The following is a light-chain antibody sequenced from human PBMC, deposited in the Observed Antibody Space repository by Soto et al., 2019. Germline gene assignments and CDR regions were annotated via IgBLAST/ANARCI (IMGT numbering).Light chain of an antibody. J-gene: IGKJ2*01. Sequence: EIVMTQSPATLSVSPGERATLSCRASQSVSSNLAWYQQKPGQAPRLLIYGASTRATGITARFSGSGSGTEFTHTIRSLQSEDFAVYYCQQYNNWPYTFGQGTKLEIK. CDR2: GAS. CDR1: QSVSSN. CDR3: QQYNNWPYT. V-gene: IGKV3-15*01.